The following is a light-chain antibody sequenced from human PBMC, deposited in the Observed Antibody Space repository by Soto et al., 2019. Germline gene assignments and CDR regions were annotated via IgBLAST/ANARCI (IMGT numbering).Light chain of an antibody. CDR3: QQYDDWPPWT. V-gene: IGKV3-15*01. Sequence: EIVMTQSPATLSVSPGERVTLSCRASESIGSNLAWYQQKPGQAPRLLMYGASTRATGIPARFSGTESGTEITLTISSLQSEDFAVYYCQQYDDWPPWTFGQGTKVEIK. CDR1: ESIGSN. CDR2: GAS. J-gene: IGKJ1*01.